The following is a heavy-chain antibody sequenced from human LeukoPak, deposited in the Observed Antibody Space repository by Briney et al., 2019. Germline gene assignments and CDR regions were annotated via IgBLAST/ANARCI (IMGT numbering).Heavy chain of an antibody. Sequence: GRSLRLSCAASGFTFDDYAMHWVGQAPGKGVEWVSGISWNSGSIVYADSVKGRFTISRDKAKNSLYMQMNSLRAEDMALYYCAKDVTRGYYYDSSGPAFDIWGQGTMVTVSS. CDR1: GFTFDDYA. V-gene: IGHV3-9*03. J-gene: IGHJ3*02. D-gene: IGHD3-22*01. CDR3: AKDVTRGYYYDSSGPAFDI. CDR2: ISWNSGSI.